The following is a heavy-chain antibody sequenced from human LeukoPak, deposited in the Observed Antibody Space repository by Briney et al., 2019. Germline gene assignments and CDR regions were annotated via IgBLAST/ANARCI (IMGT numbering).Heavy chain of an antibody. CDR2: ISGSGGST. CDR3: AKDGGITMIVVEARAFDI. Sequence: GGSLRLSCAASGFTFSSYAMSWVRQAPGKGLEWVSAISGSGGSTYYADSVKGRFTISRDNSKNTLYLQMNSLRAEDTAVYYCAKDGGITMIVVEARAFDIWGQGTMVTVSS. D-gene: IGHD3-22*01. V-gene: IGHV3-23*01. J-gene: IGHJ3*02. CDR1: GFTFSSYA.